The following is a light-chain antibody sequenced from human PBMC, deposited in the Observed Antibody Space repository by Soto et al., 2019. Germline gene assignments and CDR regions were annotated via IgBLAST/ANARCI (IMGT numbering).Light chain of an antibody. Sequence: DIQMTQSPSSLSASVGDRVTITCRTSQGISNYLAWYQQKPGKVPKLLIYAASTLQSGVPSRFSGSGSGTDFTLTISSLQPEDVATYYCQKYNSASLLTFGGGTKVEIK. CDR1: QGISNY. V-gene: IGKV1-27*01. J-gene: IGKJ4*01. CDR2: AAS. CDR3: QKYNSASLLT.